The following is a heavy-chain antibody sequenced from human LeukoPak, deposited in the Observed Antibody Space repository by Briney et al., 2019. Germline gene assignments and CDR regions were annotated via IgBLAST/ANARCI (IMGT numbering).Heavy chain of an antibody. Sequence: SVKVSCKASGGTFSSYAISWVRQAPGQGLEWMGGIIPIFGTANYAQKFQGRVTITADKSTSTAYMGLSSLRSEDTAVYYCARDGGAIAVAGTSYFQHWGQGTLVTVSS. D-gene: IGHD6-19*01. J-gene: IGHJ1*01. CDR2: IIPIFGTA. CDR1: GGTFSSYA. V-gene: IGHV1-69*06. CDR3: ARDGGAIAVAGTSYFQH.